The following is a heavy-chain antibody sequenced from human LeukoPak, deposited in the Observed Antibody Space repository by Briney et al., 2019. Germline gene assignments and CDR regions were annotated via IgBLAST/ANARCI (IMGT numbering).Heavy chain of an antibody. CDR1: EGTFSSYA. V-gene: IGHV1-69*05. D-gene: IGHD3-9*01. CDR2: IIPIFGTA. CDR3: ARDIRGRLRYFDWLPPFDY. J-gene: IGHJ4*02. Sequence: SVKVSCKASEGTFSSYAISWVRQAPGQGLEWMGGIIPIFGTANYAQKLQGRVTMTTDTSTSTAYMELRSLRSDDTAVYYCARDIRGRLRYFDWLPPFDYWGQGTLVTVSS.